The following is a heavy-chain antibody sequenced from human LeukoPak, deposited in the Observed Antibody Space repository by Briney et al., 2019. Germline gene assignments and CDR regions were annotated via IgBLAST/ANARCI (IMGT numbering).Heavy chain of an antibody. V-gene: IGHV2-5*02. CDR1: GFSLRSSPMG. Sequence: SGPTLVNPTETLTLTCTFSGFSLRSSPMGVGWIRQPPGKALEWLALIYWDDDKRYRPSLQSRLTITKDTSKNQVVLIMTNMDPVDTATYFCARRLDLVGTWHSGAFDFWGRGTMVTVSS. CDR3: ARRLDLVGTWHSGAFDF. D-gene: IGHD3/OR15-3a*01. CDR2: IYWDDDK. J-gene: IGHJ3*01.